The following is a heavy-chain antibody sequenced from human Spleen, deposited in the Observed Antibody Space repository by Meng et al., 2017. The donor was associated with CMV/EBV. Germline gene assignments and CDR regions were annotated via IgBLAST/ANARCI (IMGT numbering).Heavy chain of an antibody. CDR2: ISGSGGDT. CDR3: AKGGGATAYYYGMDV. D-gene: IGHD1-26*01. V-gene: IGHV3-23*01. Sequence: GESLKISCAASGFTFSRYTMNWVRQAPGKGLEWVSAISGSGGDTYYADSVKGRFTISRDNSKNILYLQVNSLRVEDTAVYYCAKGGGATAYYYGMDVWGQGTTVTVSS. J-gene: IGHJ6*02. CDR1: GFTFSRYT.